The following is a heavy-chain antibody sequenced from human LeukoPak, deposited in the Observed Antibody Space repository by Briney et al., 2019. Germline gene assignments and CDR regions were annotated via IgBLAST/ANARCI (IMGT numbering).Heavy chain of an antibody. V-gene: IGHV1-69*13. CDR3: AGNYYDTSGYLPLQYHHYYGMDV. CDR2: IIPIFGTA. Sequence: ASVKVSCKASGGTFSSYAISWVRQAPGQGLEWMGGIIPIFGTANYAQKFQGRVTITADESTSTAYMELSSLRSEDTAVYYCAGNYYDTSGYLPLQYHHYYGMDVWGQGTTVTVSS. J-gene: IGHJ6*02. D-gene: IGHD3-22*01. CDR1: GGTFSSYA.